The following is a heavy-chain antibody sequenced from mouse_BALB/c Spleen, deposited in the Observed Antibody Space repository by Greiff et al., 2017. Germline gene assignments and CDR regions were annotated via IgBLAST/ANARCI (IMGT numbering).Heavy chain of an antibody. CDR3: ARTLYAMDY. CDR2: ISSGSSTI. CDR1: GFTFSSFG. J-gene: IGHJ4*01. Sequence: EVKLMESGGGLVQPGGSRKLSCAASGFTFSSFGMHWVRQAPEKGLEWVAYISSGSSTIYYADTVKGRFTISRDNPKNTLFLHMTSLRSEDTAMYYCARTLYAMDYWGQGTSVTVSS. V-gene: IGHV5-17*02.